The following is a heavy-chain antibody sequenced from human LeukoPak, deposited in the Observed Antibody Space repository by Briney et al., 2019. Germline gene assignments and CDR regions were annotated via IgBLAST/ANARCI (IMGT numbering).Heavy chain of an antibody. CDR2: ISAYNGNT. CDR3: ARAAEMATITSAFDI. D-gene: IGHD5-24*01. V-gene: IGHV1-18*01. Sequence: ASVKVSCKASGYTFTSYGISWVRQAPGQGLEWMGWISAYNGNTNYAQKFQGRVAITADKSTSTAYMELSSLRSEDTAVYYCARAAEMATITSAFDIWGQGTMVTVSS. J-gene: IGHJ3*02. CDR1: GYTFTSYG.